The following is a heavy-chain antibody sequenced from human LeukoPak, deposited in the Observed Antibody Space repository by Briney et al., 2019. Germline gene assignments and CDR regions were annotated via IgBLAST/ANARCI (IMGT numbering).Heavy chain of an antibody. CDR1: GGSFSGYY. Sequence: PSETLSLTCAVSGGSFSGYYWSWIRQPPGKGLEWIGEINHSGSTNYNPSLKSRVTISVDTSKNQFSLKLSSVTAADTAVYYCARSFTYYYDSSGYKGPWGQGTLVTVSS. CDR3: ARSFTYYYDSSGYKGP. V-gene: IGHV4-34*01. J-gene: IGHJ5*02. CDR2: INHSGST. D-gene: IGHD3-22*01.